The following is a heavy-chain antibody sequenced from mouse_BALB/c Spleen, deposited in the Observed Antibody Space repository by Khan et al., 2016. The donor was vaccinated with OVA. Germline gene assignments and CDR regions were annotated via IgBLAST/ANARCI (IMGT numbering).Heavy chain of an antibody. D-gene: IGHD2-12*01. CDR2: VNPNNGDT. CDR3: ARGYEFFPY. CDR1: GYSFTVYY. V-gene: IGHV1-26*01. J-gene: IGHJ3*01. Sequence: EVKLLESGPDLVKPGASVKISCKASGYSFTVYYMTWVKQSHGKSPEWIGRVNPNNGDTNYNQNFKGKAILTVDKSSNTAYLELRSLTSEDSAVFCCARGYEFFPYWGQGTLGTVSA.